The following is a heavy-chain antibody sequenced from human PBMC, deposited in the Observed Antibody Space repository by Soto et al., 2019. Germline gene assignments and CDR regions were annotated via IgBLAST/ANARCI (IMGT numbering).Heavy chain of an antibody. CDR1: GGSIGGSRDY. V-gene: IGHV4-39*01. CDR2: IYYSGST. CDR3: ANEHKSITIFEVGGMDV. J-gene: IGHJ6*02. D-gene: IGHD3-3*01. Sequence: SETLSLTCSVSGGSIGGSRDYWGWIRQPPGKGLEWIGSIYYSGSTYYNPSLKSRVTISVDTSKNQFSLKLSSVTAADTAVYYCANEHKSITIFEVGGMDVWGQGTTVTVSS.